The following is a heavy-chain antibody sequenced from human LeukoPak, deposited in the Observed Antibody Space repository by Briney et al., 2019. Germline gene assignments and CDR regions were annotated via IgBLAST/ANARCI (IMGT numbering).Heavy chain of an antibody. Sequence: PSETLSLTCTVSGGSISSGDYYWSWIRQPPGKGLEWIGYIYYSGSTYYNPSLKSRVTISVDTSKNQFSLKLSSVTAADTAVYYCARDRPAPGAVAGTLGYWGQGTLVTVSS. CDR1: GGSISSGDYY. V-gene: IGHV4-30-4*08. CDR3: ARDRPAPGAVAGTLGY. D-gene: IGHD6-19*01. J-gene: IGHJ4*02. CDR2: IYYSGST.